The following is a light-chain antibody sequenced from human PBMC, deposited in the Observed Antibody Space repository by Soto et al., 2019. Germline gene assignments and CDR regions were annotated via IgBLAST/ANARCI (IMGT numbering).Light chain of an antibody. CDR2: GAS. CDR3: QQYKSWPIT. J-gene: IGKJ5*01. V-gene: IGKV3D-15*01. CDR1: QSINRD. Sequence: EIVMTQSPATLSVSPGESATLTCRASQSINRDLAWYVQKPGQAPRRVVYGASTWATVVPPRFTGSGSGTEFTLTIRGLQSEDFAVYYCQQYKSWPITFGQGTRLENK.